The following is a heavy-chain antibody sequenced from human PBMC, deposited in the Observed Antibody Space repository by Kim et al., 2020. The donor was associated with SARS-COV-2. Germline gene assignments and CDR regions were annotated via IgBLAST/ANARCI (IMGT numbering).Heavy chain of an antibody. CDR2: ISSSSSYT. Sequence: GGSLRLSCAASGFTFSDYYMSWIRQAPGKGLEWVAYISSSSSYTNYADSVKGRFTISRDNAKNALYLQMNSMRAEDTAVYYCAREGVAVDLWGEGTMVTVSS. CDR3: AREGVAVDL. J-gene: IGHJ3*01. CDR1: GFTFSDYY. V-gene: IGHV3-11*05. D-gene: IGHD3-10*01.